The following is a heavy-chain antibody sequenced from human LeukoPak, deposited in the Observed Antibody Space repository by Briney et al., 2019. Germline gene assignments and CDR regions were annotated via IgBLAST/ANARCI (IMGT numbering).Heavy chain of an antibody. Sequence: ASVKVSCKASGYTFIGYYMHWVRQAPRQGLEWMGWINPNSGGTNYAQNFQGRVTMTRDTSISAAYMELSRLRSDDTAVYYCARGHTKGGATGGGDLHNWGQGTLVTVSS. CDR3: ARGHTKGGATGGGDLHN. CDR2: INPNSGGT. V-gene: IGHV1-2*02. J-gene: IGHJ4*02. D-gene: IGHD1-26*01. CDR1: GYTFIGYY.